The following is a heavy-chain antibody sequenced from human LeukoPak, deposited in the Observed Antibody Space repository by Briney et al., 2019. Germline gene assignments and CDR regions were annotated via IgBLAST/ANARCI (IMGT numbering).Heavy chain of an antibody. CDR3: ARDTMGLPLAGPDY. D-gene: IGHD3-10*01. V-gene: IGHV1-69*05. J-gene: IGHJ4*02. CDR1: GGTFSSYA. Sequence: LGASVKVSCKASGGTFSSYAISWVRQAPGQGLEWMGGIIPIFGTANYAQKFQGRVTITTDESTSTAYMELSSLRSEDTAVYYCARDTMGLPLAGPDYWGQGTLVTVSP. CDR2: IIPIFGTA.